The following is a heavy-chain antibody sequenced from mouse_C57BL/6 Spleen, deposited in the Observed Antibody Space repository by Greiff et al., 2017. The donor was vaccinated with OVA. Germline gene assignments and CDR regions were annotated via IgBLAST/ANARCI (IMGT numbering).Heavy chain of an antibody. CDR2: FYPYNDDT. CDR3: ARKDYDDGHFDY. CDR1: GYTFTTYP. V-gene: IGHV1-47*01. Sequence: QVQLQQSGAELVKPGASVKLSCKASGYTFTTYPIEWMKQSSGQSLEWIGNFYPYNDDTKYNEKFKGKATLTVEKSSSTVYLELSRLTSDDSAVYYCARKDYDDGHFDYWGQGTTLTVSS. D-gene: IGHD2-4*01. J-gene: IGHJ2*01.